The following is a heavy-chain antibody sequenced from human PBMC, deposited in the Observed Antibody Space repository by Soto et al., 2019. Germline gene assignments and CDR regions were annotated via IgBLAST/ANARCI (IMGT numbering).Heavy chain of an antibody. Sequence: SETLSLTSTVSGGSISSGDYYWSWIRQPPGKGLEWIGYIYYSGSTYYNPSLKSRVTISVDTSKNQFSLKVNSVTAADTAVYYCARDRSNSPDFFGFWGHGTLVTVSS. CDR1: GGSISSGDYY. CDR3: ARDRSNSPDFFGF. D-gene: IGHD6-6*01. V-gene: IGHV4-30-4*01. CDR2: IYYSGST. J-gene: IGHJ4*01.